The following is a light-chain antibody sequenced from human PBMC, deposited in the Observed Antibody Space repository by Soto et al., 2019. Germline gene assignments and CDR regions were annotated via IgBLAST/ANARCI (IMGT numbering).Light chain of an antibody. V-gene: IGKV1-9*01. CDR3: QQVNSYPLT. Sequence: QLTQSPSSLSASVGARVTITCRASQGISQYVAWYQQKPGKAPKLLIYAATVLQGGVPSRFSGTGSATELILTISSLQPEDGETYDCQQVNSYPLTFGGGTKVDIK. CDR1: QGISQY. CDR2: AAT. J-gene: IGKJ4*01.